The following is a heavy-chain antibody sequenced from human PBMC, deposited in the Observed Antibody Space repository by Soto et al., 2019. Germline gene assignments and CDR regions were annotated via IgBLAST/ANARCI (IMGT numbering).Heavy chain of an antibody. D-gene: IGHD4-17*01. CDR3: ARYMTTVTTFYYFDY. V-gene: IGHV1-18*01. Sequence: QVQLVQSEAEVKKPGASVKVSCKASGYTFTSYGISWVRQAPGQGLEWMGWISAYNGNTNYAQKLQGRVTMTTDTATSTAYMELRSLRSDDTAVYYCARYMTTVTTFYYFDYWGQGTLVTVSS. CDR2: ISAYNGNT. CDR1: GYTFTSYG. J-gene: IGHJ4*02.